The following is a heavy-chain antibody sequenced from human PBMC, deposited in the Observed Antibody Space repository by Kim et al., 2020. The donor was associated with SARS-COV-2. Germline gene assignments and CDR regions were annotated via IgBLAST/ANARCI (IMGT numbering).Heavy chain of an antibody. D-gene: IGHD2-2*02. CDR3: AKDNTRDGMDV. V-gene: IGHV3-23*01. CDR2: ITRCTSST. J-gene: IGHJ6*02. Sequence: GGSLRLSCAASGFTFSSYSMSWVRQAPGKGLEWVSAITRCTSSTYYADSVKGRFTVSTDRSKNILYLQMNSLRAEDTAVYFCAKDNTRDGMDVWGQGTTVTVS. CDR1: GFTFSSYS.